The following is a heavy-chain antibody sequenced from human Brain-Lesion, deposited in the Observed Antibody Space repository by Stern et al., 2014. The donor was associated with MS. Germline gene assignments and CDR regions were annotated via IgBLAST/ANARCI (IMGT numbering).Heavy chain of an antibody. CDR2: INPNTGGT. CDR3: ARDQRGITIFGVVTDYYYLGMDV. D-gene: IGHD3-3*01. J-gene: IGHJ6*02. Sequence: QVQLGQSGAEVKKPGASVKVSCKTSGYIFTGYYIHWVRQAPGQGLEWMPWINPNTGGTTYAQKFQGRVTMSRDTSISTAYVELSSLTSDDTAVYYCARDQRGITIFGVVTDYYYLGMDVWGQGTTVTVSS. V-gene: IGHV1-2*02. CDR1: GYIFTGYY.